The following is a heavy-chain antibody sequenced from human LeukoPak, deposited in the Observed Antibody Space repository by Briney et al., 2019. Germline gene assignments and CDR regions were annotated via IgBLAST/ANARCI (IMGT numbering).Heavy chain of an antibody. CDR1: GFTVSSNY. J-gene: IGHJ4*02. Sequence: GGSLRLSCAASGFTVSSNYMSWVRQAPGKGLEWVSVIYRGGTTHFADSVKGRFTMSRDNSKNTLYLQMNSLRVEDTAVYYCASGMTIVTTYYLDSWGQGTLVTVSS. CDR2: IYRGGTT. V-gene: IGHV3-66*01. CDR3: ASGMTIVTTYYLDS. D-gene: IGHD4-11*01.